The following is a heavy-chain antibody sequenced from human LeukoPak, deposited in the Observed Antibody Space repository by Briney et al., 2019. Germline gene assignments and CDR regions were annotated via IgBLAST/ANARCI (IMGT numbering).Heavy chain of an antibody. CDR2: INPSGGST. J-gene: IGHJ4*02. CDR1: GYTFTSYY. Sequence: ASVKVSCKASGYTFTSYYMHWVRQAPGQGFEWMGIINPSGGSTSYAQKFQGRVTMTRDTSTSTVYMELSSLRSEDTAVYYCARPLTPTDSSGYGYYFDYWGQGTLVTVSS. CDR3: ARPLTPTDSSGYGYYFDY. D-gene: IGHD3-22*01. V-gene: IGHV1-46*01.